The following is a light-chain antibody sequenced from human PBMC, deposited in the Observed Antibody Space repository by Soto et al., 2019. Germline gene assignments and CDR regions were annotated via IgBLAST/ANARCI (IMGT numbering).Light chain of an antibody. J-gene: IGKJ5*01. CDR2: DTS. CDR3: QQRSNWPT. CDR1: QSVSSSY. Sequence: EILLTQSPGTLSLSPGERATLSCGASQSVSSSYLAWYQQKPRQAPRLLIYDTSTRATNVPASLSGSASATDFPLTISRLAPEDSAVYYCQQRSNWPTFGHGTRLEIK. V-gene: IGKV3D-20*02.